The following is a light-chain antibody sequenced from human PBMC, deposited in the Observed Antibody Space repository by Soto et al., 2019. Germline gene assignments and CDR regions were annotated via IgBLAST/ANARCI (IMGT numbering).Light chain of an antibody. V-gene: IGLV2-23*01. CDR3: CSYVGSDTYVI. CDR2: EGS. J-gene: IGLJ2*01. CDR1: SSDIGGSIL. Sequence: QSALTQPASVSGSPGQSITISCTGTSSDIGGSILVSWYQQEPGKAPKLMIYEGSKRPSGVSNRFSGSKSGNTASLTISGLQAEDEGQYYCCSYVGSDTYVIFGGGTQLTVL.